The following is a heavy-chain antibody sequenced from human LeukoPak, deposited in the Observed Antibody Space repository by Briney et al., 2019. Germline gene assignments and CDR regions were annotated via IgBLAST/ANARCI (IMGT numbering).Heavy chain of an antibody. D-gene: IGHD6-13*01. CDR2: INHSGST. Sequence: SETLSLTCAVYGGPFSGYHWSWIRQPPGKGLEWIGEINHSGSTNYNPSLKSRVTISVDTSKNQFSLKLSSVTAADTAVYYCARGIAAAVRQPNWFDPWGQGTLVTVSS. CDR1: GGPFSGYH. CDR3: ARGIAAAVRQPNWFDP. J-gene: IGHJ5*02. V-gene: IGHV4-34*01.